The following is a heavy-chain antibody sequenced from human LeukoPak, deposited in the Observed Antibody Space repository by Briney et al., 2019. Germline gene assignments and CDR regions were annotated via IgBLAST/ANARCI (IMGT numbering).Heavy chain of an antibody. J-gene: IGHJ3*02. Sequence: GASVKVSCKASGYTFTGYYMHWVRQAPGQGLEWMGWINPNSGGTNYAQKFQGRVTMTWDTSISAAYMELSGLTSDDTAIYYCASQLSRKYCVNNSCSKGAFNIWGQGTMVTVSS. CDR2: INPNSGGT. D-gene: IGHD2-2*01. CDR1: GYTFTGYY. V-gene: IGHV1-2*02. CDR3: ASQLSRKYCVNNSCSKGAFNI.